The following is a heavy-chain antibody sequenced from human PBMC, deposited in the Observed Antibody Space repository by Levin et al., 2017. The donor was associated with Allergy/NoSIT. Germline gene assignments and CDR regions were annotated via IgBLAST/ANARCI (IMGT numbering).Heavy chain of an antibody. Sequence: GGSLRLSCTASGITVGNNYMCWVRQAPGKGLEWVSLIYSGGSTHYADSVEGRFTISRDSSKNTLYLQMNRLRAEDTAMYYCSTPGSGRSLDSWGQGTLVTVSS. CDR3: STPGSGRSLDS. J-gene: IGHJ4*02. CDR2: IYSGGST. V-gene: IGHV3-53*01. CDR1: GITVGNNY. D-gene: IGHD3-10*01.